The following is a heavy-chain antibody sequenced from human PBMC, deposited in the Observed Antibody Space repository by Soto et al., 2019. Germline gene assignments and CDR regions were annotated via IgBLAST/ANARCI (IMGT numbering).Heavy chain of an antibody. Sequence: GGSLRLSCAASGFTFSSYSMNWFRQAPGKGLEWVSYISSSSSTIYYADSVKGRSTISRDNAKNSLYLQMNSLRDEDTAVYYCARDQRPCGGDCYDYYGMDVWGQGTTVTVSS. J-gene: IGHJ6*02. CDR3: ARDQRPCGGDCYDYYGMDV. V-gene: IGHV3-48*02. CDR2: ISSSSSTI. CDR1: GFTFSSYS. D-gene: IGHD2-21*02.